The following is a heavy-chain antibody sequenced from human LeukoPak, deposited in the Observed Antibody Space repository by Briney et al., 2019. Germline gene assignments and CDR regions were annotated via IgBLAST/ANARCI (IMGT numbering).Heavy chain of an antibody. CDR1: GYTFTSYD. Sequence: ASVKVSCKASGYTFTSYDINWVRQATGQGLEWMGWMNPNSGNTGYAQKFQGRVTMTRNTSISTAYMELSSLRSEDTAVYYCRRDSSGPKWDFDYWGQGTLVTVSS. CDR2: MNPNSGNT. CDR3: RRDSSGPKWDFDY. J-gene: IGHJ4*02. D-gene: IGHD3-22*01. V-gene: IGHV1-8*01.